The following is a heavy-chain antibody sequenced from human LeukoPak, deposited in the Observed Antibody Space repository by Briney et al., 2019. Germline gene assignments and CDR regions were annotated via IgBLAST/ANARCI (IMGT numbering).Heavy chain of an antibody. D-gene: IGHD2-15*01. Sequence: PGRSLRLSCAASGFTFSSHAMHWVRQAPGKGLEWVAVISYDGSNKYYADSVKGRFTISRDNSKNTLYLQMNSLRAEDTAVYYCATEVVVAATGGYYFDYWGQGTLVTVSS. CDR2: ISYDGSNK. CDR3: ATEVVVAATGGYYFDY. J-gene: IGHJ4*02. CDR1: GFTFSSHA. V-gene: IGHV3-30-3*01.